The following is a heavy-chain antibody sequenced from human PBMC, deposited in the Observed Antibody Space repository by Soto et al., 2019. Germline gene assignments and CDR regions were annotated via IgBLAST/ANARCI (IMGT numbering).Heavy chain of an antibody. J-gene: IGHJ1*01. Sequence: GGSLRLSCAASGFTFSSYSMNWVRQAPGKGLEWVSSISSSSSYIYYADSVKGRFTISRDNAKNSLYLQMNSLRAEDTAVYYCASSHRVGATIGYFQHWGQGTLVTVSS. D-gene: IGHD1-26*01. CDR2: ISSSSSYI. CDR1: GFTFSSYS. V-gene: IGHV3-21*01. CDR3: ASSHRVGATIGYFQH.